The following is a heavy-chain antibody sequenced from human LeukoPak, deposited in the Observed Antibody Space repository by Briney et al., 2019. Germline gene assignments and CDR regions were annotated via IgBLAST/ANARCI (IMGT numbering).Heavy chain of an antibody. D-gene: IGHD3-9*01. CDR3: ARGGSDILTGYSDY. CDR2: IYYSGST. Sequence: SETLSLTCTVSGGSISSYYWSWIRQPPGKGLEWIGYIYYSGSTNYNPSLKSRVTISVDTSKNQFFLKLSSVTAADTAVYYCARGGSDILTGYSDYWGQGTLVTVSP. V-gene: IGHV4-59*01. J-gene: IGHJ4*02. CDR1: GGSISSYY.